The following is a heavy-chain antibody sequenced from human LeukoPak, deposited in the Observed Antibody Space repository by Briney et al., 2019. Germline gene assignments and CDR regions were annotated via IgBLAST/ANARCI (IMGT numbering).Heavy chain of an antibody. CDR1: GFTFSSYW. V-gene: IGHV3-53*01. CDR3: ARGGATLNDD. J-gene: IGHJ4*02. CDR2: IYSGGST. D-gene: IGHD5-12*01. Sequence: GGSLRLSCAASGFTFSSYWMNWARQAPGKGLEWVSVIYSGGSTYYADSVKGRFTISRDNSKNTLYLQMNSLRAEDTAVYYCARGGATLNDDWGQGTLVTVSS.